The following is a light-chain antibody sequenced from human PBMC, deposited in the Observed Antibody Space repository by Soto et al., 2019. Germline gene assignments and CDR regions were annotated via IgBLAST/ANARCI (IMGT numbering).Light chain of an antibody. CDR1: SSDVGSYNL. CDR2: EVS. V-gene: IGLV2-23*02. CDR3: CSFGV. Sequence: QCALTQPASVSGSPGQSITISCTGTSSDVGSYNLVSWYQQHPGKAPKLMIYEVSKRPSGVSNRFSGSKSGNTASLTISGLQAEDEADYYCCSFGVFGTGTKVTVL. J-gene: IGLJ1*01.